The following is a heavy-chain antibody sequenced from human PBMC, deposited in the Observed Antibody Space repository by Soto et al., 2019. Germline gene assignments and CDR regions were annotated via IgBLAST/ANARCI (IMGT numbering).Heavy chain of an antibody. V-gene: IGHV4-34*01. Sequence: QVQLQQWGAGLLKPSETLSLTCAVYVGSFSGYYWGWIRRPPGKGLGWIGETNHSGSTNYNPSLKSRVTISVDTSKNQFSLKLSSVTAADTAVYYCARGVAAAAPVYYYYGMDVWGQGTTVTVSS. CDR2: TNHSGST. D-gene: IGHD6-13*01. CDR1: VGSFSGYY. J-gene: IGHJ6*02. CDR3: ARGVAAAAPVYYYYGMDV.